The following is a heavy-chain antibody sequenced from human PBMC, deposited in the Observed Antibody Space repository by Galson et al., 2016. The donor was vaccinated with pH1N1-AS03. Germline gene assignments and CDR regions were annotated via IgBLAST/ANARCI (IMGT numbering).Heavy chain of an antibody. CDR1: GYTFPNFG. D-gene: IGHD2-15*01. CDR2: ISPYNGNT. Sequence: SVKVSCKASGYTFPNFGMSWVRQAPGQGLEWMGWISPYNGNTQYAQRLEGRVTMTTDTSTNTAYLELRSLTYADTAVYYCARAAPFDPWGHGTLVIVSS. V-gene: IGHV1-18*04. CDR3: ARAAPFDP. J-gene: IGHJ5*02.